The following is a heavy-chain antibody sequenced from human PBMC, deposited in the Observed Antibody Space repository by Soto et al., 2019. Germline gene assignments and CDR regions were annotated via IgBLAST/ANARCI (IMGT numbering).Heavy chain of an antibody. D-gene: IGHD3-3*01. J-gene: IGHJ6*03. V-gene: IGHV3-15*01. CDR3: TTDPTSPEDYDFWSGYYRPPMDV. CDR1: GFTFSNAW. CDR2: IKSKTDGGTT. Sequence: PGGSLRLSCAASGFTFSNAWMSWVRQAPGKGLEWVGRIKSKTDGGTTDYAAPVKGRFTISRDDSKNTLYLQMNSLKTEDTAVYYCTTDPTSPEDYDFWSGYYRPPMDVWGKGTTVTVSS.